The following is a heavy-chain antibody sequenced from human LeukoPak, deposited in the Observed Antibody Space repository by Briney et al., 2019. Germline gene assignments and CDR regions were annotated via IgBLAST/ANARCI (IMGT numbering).Heavy chain of an antibody. CDR3: AKTQADYDQYYFDY. Sequence: PGGSLRLSCAASGFTFSSYSMHWVRQAPGKGLEWVAVISYDGSNKYYADSVKGRFTISRDNSKNTLYLQMNSLRAEDTAVYYCAKTQADYDQYYFDYWGQGTLVTVSS. J-gene: IGHJ4*02. D-gene: IGHD3-22*01. V-gene: IGHV3-30*18. CDR1: GFTFSSYS. CDR2: ISYDGSNK.